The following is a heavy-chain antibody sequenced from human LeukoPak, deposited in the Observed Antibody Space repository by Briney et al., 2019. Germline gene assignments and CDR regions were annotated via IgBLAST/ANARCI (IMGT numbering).Heavy chain of an antibody. V-gene: IGHV4-59*01. D-gene: IGHD3-16*01. CDR3: VGAPNQHYFDY. J-gene: IGHJ4*02. Sequence: NPSETLSLTCTVSSGSITSYYWSWIRQPPGKGLEYIGHIHYTGSTDYNPSLKSRVTMSVDTSKNQFSLRLISVTASDTAVYFCVGAPNQHYFDYWGQGILVAVSS. CDR1: SGSITSYY. CDR2: IHYTGST.